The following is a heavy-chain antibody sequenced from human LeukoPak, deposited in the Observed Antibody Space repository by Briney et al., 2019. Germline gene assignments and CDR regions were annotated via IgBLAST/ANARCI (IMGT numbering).Heavy chain of an antibody. Sequence: SETLSLTCTVSGGSISSGGYYWSWIRQPPGKGLEWIGYIYHSGSTYYNPSLKSRVTISVDRSKNQFSLKLSSVTAADTAVYYCARESVQYYYDSSGYRINLKRFDPWGQGTLVTVSS. V-gene: IGHV4-30-2*01. D-gene: IGHD3-22*01. CDR3: ARESVQYYYDSSGYRINLKRFDP. CDR2: IYHSGST. CDR1: GGSISSGGYY. J-gene: IGHJ5*02.